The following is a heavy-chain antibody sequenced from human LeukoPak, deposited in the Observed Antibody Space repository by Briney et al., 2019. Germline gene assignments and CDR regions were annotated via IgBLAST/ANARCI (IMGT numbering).Heavy chain of an antibody. CDR1: GFTFSGYA. D-gene: IGHD3-10*01. CDR2: ISRSGDNT. Sequence: GSLRLSCTASGFTFSGYAMSWVRQAPGKGLQWVSTISRSGDNTYYPDSVKGRFTISRDNSKNTLYVQMNSLRAEDTAIYYCAKAGANWFDPWGQGTLVTVSS. V-gene: IGHV3-23*01. CDR3: AKAGANWFDP. J-gene: IGHJ5*02.